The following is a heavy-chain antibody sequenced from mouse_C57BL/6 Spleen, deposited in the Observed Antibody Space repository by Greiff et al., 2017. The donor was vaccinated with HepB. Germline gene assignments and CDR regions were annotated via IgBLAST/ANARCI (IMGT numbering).Heavy chain of an antibody. J-gene: IGHJ2*01. CDR2: ISGGGGNT. D-gene: IGHD1-1*01. V-gene: IGHV5-9*01. Sequence: EVKLMESGGGLVKPGGSLKLSCAASGFTFSSYTMSWVRQTPEKRLEWVATISGGGGNTYYPDSVKGRFTISRDNAKNTLYLQMSSLRSEDTALYYCARAIYYYGSSFYYFDYWGQGTTLTVSS. CDR3: ARAIYYYGSSFYYFDY. CDR1: GFTFSSYT.